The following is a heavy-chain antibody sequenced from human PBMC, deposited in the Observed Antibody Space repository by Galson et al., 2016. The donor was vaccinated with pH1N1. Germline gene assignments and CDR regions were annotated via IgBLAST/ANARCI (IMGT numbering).Heavy chain of an antibody. J-gene: IGHJ4*02. D-gene: IGHD5-24*01. V-gene: IGHV4-39*07. Sequence: SETLSLTCTVSGGSISSSSYYWGWIRQPPGKGLEWIASISYSGSTNYSPSLKSRVAISVDTSKNQFSLKMNSLTAADTAVYYCARDIDGSTGYKGVDYWGQGTLVTVSS. CDR1: GGSISSSSYY. CDR3: ARDIDGSTGYKGVDY. CDR2: ISYSGST.